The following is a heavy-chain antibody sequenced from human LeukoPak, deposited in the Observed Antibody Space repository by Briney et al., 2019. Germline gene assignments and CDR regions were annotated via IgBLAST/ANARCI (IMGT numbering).Heavy chain of an antibody. CDR3: ARGSSGYSYGLFDY. Sequence: SETLSLTCTVSGGSISSGDYYWSWIRQPPGKGLEWIGEINHSGSTNYNPSLKSRVTISVDTSKNQFSLKLSSVTAADTAVYYCARGSSGYSYGLFDYWGQGTLVTVSS. D-gene: IGHD5-18*01. V-gene: IGHV4-39*07. J-gene: IGHJ4*02. CDR1: GGSISSGDYY. CDR2: INHSGST.